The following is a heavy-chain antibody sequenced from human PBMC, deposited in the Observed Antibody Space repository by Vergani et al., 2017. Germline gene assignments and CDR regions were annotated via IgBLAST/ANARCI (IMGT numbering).Heavy chain of an antibody. J-gene: IGHJ1*01. CDR1: GGSLSGYY. Sequence: QVQLQQWGAGLLKPSETLSLTCAVYGGSLSGYYWSRIRQPPGKGLEWIGETNHSGSTNYNPSLKSRVTISVDTSKNQFSLTLSSVTAADTAVYYCARGPLIAAAGIEYFQHWGQGTLVTVSS. D-gene: IGHD6-13*01. V-gene: IGHV4-34*01. CDR3: ARGPLIAAAGIEYFQH. CDR2: TNHSGST.